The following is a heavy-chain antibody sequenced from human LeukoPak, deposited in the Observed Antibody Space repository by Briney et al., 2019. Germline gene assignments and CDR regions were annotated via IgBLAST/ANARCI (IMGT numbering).Heavy chain of an antibody. V-gene: IGHV3-30*02. CDR1: GFTFSSYG. Sequence: PGGSLRLSCAASGFTFSSYGMHWVRQAPGKGLEWVAFIRYDGSNKYYADSVKGRFTISRDNSKNTLYLQMNSLRAEDTAVYYCAKEVFYYGSEPNFDYWGQGTLVTVSS. J-gene: IGHJ4*02. CDR3: AKEVFYYGSEPNFDY. CDR2: IRYDGSNK. D-gene: IGHD3-10*01.